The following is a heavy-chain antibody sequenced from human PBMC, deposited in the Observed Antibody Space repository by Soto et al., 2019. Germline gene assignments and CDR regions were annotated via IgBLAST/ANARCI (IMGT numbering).Heavy chain of an antibody. Sequence: QITLKESGPTLVKPTQTLTLTCTFSGFSLSTSGVGVGWIRKPPGKALEWLALIYWDDDKRYSPSLKSRLTITKDTSKNQVVLTMTNMDPVDTATYYCAPTLIQQTAFDIWGQGTMVTVSS. V-gene: IGHV2-5*02. D-gene: IGHD5-18*01. J-gene: IGHJ3*02. CDR2: IYWDDDK. CDR3: APTLIQQTAFDI. CDR1: GFSLSTSGVG.